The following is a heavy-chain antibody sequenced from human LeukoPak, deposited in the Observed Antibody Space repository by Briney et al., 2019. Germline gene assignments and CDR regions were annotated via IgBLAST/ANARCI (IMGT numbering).Heavy chain of an antibody. D-gene: IGHD6-19*01. CDR2: IKQDGSEK. V-gene: IGHV3-7*01. CDR3: AREFRSGYNSRWFDY. CDR1: GIILSSYW. Sequence: GGSLRLSCAASGIILSSYWMSWVRQAPGKGLEWVANIKQDGSEKWYVDSVKGRFTISRDNAKNSLYLQMNSLRVEDTAVYYCAREFRSGYNSRWFDYWGQGTLVTVSS. J-gene: IGHJ5*01.